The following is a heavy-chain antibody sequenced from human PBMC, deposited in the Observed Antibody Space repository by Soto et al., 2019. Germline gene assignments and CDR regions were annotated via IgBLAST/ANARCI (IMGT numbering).Heavy chain of an antibody. D-gene: IGHD2-2*01. CDR3: ARDGYCSSTSCYYYYYMDV. CDR2: MNPNSGNT. CDR1: GYTFTSYD. Sequence: QVQLVQSGAEVKKPGASVKVSCKASGYTFTSYDINWVRQATGQGLEWMGWMNPNSGNTGYAQKFQGRVTMTRNTSISTAYMELSSLRSEDTAVYYCARDGYCSSTSCYYYYYMDVWGKGTTVTVSS. J-gene: IGHJ6*03. V-gene: IGHV1-8*01.